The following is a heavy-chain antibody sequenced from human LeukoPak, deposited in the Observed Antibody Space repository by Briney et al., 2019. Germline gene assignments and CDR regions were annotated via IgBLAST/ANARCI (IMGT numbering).Heavy chain of an antibody. Sequence: GSLRLSCAASGFTFSSYAMSWVRQAPGKGLEWIGSIYDSGSTYYNPSLKSRVTISVDTSKNQFSLKLNSATAADTAVYYCARHYGPWGQGTLVTVSS. D-gene: IGHD3-10*01. V-gene: IGHV4-39*01. CDR3: ARHYGP. CDR1: GFTFSSYA. CDR2: IYDSGST. J-gene: IGHJ5*02.